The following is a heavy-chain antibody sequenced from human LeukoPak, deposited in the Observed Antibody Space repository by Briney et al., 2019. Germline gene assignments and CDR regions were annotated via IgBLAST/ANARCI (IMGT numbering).Heavy chain of an antibody. J-gene: IGHJ6*04. CDR3: ASDTVTTSGGMDV. D-gene: IGHD4-17*01. CDR2: ISSSSSYI. Sequence: PGGSLRLSCAASGFTFSSYSMNWVRQAPGKGLEWVSSISSSSSYIYYAHSVKGRFTISRDNAKNSLYLQMNSLRAEDTAVYYCASDTVTTSGGMDVWGKGTTVTVSS. CDR1: GFTFSSYS. V-gene: IGHV3-21*01.